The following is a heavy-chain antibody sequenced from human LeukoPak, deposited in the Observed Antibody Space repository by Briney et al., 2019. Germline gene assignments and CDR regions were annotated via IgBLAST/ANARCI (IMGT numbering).Heavy chain of an antibody. V-gene: IGHV3-66*02. J-gene: IGHJ6*03. CDR2: IYSGGST. CDR3: ASSVVPATGGYYYYMDV. Sequence: GGSLRLSCAASGFTFSNAWMSWVRQAPGKGLEWVSVIYSGGSTYYADSVKGRFTISRDNSKNTLYLQMNSLRAEDTAVCYCASSVVPATGGYYYYMDVWGKGTTVTVSS. CDR1: GFTFSNAW. D-gene: IGHD2-2*01.